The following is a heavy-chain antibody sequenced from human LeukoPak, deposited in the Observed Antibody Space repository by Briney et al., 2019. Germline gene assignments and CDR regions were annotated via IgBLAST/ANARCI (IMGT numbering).Heavy chain of an antibody. D-gene: IGHD2-8*02. CDR3: AAPGNSWWEGFFHD. J-gene: IGHJ1*01. CDR2: IHYSGTT. Sequence: SETLSLTCTVSRASMSSFFWSWIRQPPGKGLEWIGHIHYSGTTKYNPSLTSRITLSMDTSKSQVSLRLTSVTAADTARYYCAAPGNSWWEGFFHDWGQGTLVSVSS. CDR1: RASMSSFF. V-gene: IGHV4-59*03.